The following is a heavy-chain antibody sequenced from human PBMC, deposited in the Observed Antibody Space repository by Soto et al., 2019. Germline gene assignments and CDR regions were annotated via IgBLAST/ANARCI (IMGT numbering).Heavy chain of an antibody. Sequence: GGSLRLSCAASGFTFSSYAMHWVRQAPGKELEWVAVISYDGSNKYYADSVKGRFTISRDNSKNTLYLQMNSLRSEDTAVYYCARVGYYYDSSGYYLSFDYWGQGTLVTVSS. V-gene: IGHV3-30-3*01. J-gene: IGHJ4*02. CDR3: ARVGYYYDSSGYYLSFDY. CDR1: GFTFSSYA. D-gene: IGHD3-22*01. CDR2: ISYDGSNK.